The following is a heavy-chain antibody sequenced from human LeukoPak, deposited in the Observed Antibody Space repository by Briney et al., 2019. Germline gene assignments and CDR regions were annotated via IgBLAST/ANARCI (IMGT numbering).Heavy chain of an antibody. D-gene: IGHD5-12*01. Sequence: GGSLRLSCAASGFTFNSYGMHWVRQAPGKGLEWVAVILYDGSNKYYADFVKGRFTISRDNSKNTLSLQMNGLIPEDTAVYYCAKSVASDAYWGQGTLVTVSS. CDR2: ILYDGSNK. CDR1: GFTFNSYG. CDR3: AKSVASDAY. V-gene: IGHV3-30*18. J-gene: IGHJ4*02.